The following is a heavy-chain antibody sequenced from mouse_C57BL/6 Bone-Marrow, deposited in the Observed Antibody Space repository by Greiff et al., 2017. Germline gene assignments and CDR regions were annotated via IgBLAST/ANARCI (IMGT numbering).Heavy chain of an antibody. V-gene: IGHV14-2*01. Sequence: EVQLQQSGAELVKPGASVKLSCTASGFNIKDYYMHWVKQRTEQGLEWIGRIDPEDGETKYAPNFQGKATITADTSSNTAYLQLSSLTSEDTAVYYCARVYYDYLYYYAMDYWGQGTSVTVSS. D-gene: IGHD2-4*01. CDR2: IDPEDGET. J-gene: IGHJ4*01. CDR1: GFNIKDYY. CDR3: ARVYYDYLYYYAMDY.